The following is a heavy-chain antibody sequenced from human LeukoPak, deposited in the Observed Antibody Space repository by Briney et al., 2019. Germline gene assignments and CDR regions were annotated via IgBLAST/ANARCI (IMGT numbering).Heavy chain of an antibody. J-gene: IGHJ4*02. D-gene: IGHD3-10*01. CDR1: GLIFTSLP. Sequence: GGSLGLPWAAFGLIFTSLPVSWVRPAPGKGLGWDSAVSARGGRTYYPDSVKGRFTISKDNSKNTLYLQMNSLRAEDTAVYYCAAPTIMVRGRHYWGQGTLVTVSS. CDR3: AAPTIMVRGRHY. V-gene: IGHV3-23*01. CDR2: VSARGGRT.